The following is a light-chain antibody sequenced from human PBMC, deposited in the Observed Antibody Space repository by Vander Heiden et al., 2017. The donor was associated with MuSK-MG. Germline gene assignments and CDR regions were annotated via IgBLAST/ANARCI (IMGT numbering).Light chain of an antibody. V-gene: IGKV1-39*01. Sequence: DIQMTQSPSSLSASVGDRVTITCRASQSISSYLNWYQQKPGKAPKLLIYAASSLQSGVPSRFSGSGSGTDFTLTISSLQPEDFATYYWQQSYRTPRYTFGQGTKLEIK. CDR1: QSISSY. J-gene: IGKJ2*01. CDR3: QQSYRTPRYT. CDR2: AAS.